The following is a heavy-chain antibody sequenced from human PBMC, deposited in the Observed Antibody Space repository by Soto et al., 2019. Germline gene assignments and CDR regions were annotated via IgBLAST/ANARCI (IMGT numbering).Heavy chain of an antibody. CDR3: ARDVEYSSSSAYYYGMDV. D-gene: IGHD6-6*01. CDR1: GGTFSSYA. CDR2: IIPIFGTA. V-gene: IGHV1-69*13. J-gene: IGHJ6*02. Sequence: SVKVSCKASGGTFSSYAISWVRQAPGQGLEWMGGIIPIFGTANYAQKFQGRVTITADESTSTAYMELSSLRSEDTAVYYCARDVEYSSSSAYYYGMDVWGQGTTVTVSS.